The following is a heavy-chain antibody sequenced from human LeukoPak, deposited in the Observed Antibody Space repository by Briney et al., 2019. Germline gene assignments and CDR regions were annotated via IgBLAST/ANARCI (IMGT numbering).Heavy chain of an antibody. CDR3: ARDVSSTPNWEFDY. Sequence: ASVKVSCKASGYTFTGYYMHLVRQAPGQGLEWMGWINPNSGGTEYQQKFQGRVTMTRDTSISTAYVEVNWLISDDTAIYYCARDVSSTPNWEFDYWGQGTLVTVSS. D-gene: IGHD1-26*01. CDR1: GYTFTGYY. J-gene: IGHJ4*02. V-gene: IGHV1-2*02. CDR2: INPNSGGT.